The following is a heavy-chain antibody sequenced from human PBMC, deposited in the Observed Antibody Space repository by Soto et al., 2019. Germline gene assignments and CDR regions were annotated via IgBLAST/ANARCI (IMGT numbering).Heavy chain of an antibody. CDR3: AKVSVRIAVAGAADV. CDR2: ISGSGGST. J-gene: IGHJ6*02. Sequence: HPGGSLRLSCAASGFTFSSYAMSWVRQAPGKGLEWVSAISGSGGSTYCADSVKGRFTISRDNSKNTLYLQMNSLRAEDTAVYYCAKVSVRIAVAGAADVWGQGTTVTVSS. CDR1: GFTFSSYA. V-gene: IGHV3-23*01. D-gene: IGHD6-19*01.